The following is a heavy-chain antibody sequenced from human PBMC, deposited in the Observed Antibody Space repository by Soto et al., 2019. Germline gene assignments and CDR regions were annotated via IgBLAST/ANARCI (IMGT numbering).Heavy chain of an antibody. CDR3: ARDIGYYGSGHLDV. D-gene: IGHD3-10*01. V-gene: IGHV3-48*01. J-gene: IGHJ6*04. CDR1: GVPFSSYS. Sequence: GGSLRLSCAASGVPFSSYSMNWVRQAPGKGLEWVPYISSSSSTIYYADSVKGRFTISRDNAKNSLYLQMNSLRAEDTAVYYCARDIGYYGSGHLDVWGKGTTVTVSS. CDR2: ISSSSSTI.